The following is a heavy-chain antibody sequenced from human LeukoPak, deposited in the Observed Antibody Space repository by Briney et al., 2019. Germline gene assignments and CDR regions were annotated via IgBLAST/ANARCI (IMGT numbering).Heavy chain of an antibody. CDR3: ARADYYYGSGDLTN. Sequence: WASVKVSCKASGYTFTSYGISWVRQAPGQGLEWMGWISAYNGNTNYAQKLQGRVTMTTDTSTSTAYMELRSLRSDDTAVYYCARADYYYGSGDLTNWGQGTLVTVSS. D-gene: IGHD3-10*01. CDR1: GYTFTSYG. J-gene: IGHJ4*02. V-gene: IGHV1-18*01. CDR2: ISAYNGNT.